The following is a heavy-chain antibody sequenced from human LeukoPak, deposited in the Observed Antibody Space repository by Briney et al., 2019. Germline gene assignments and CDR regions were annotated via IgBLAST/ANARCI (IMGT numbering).Heavy chain of an antibody. J-gene: IGHJ4*02. V-gene: IGHV3-7*01. CDR2: IKQDGSEK. CDR1: GFTFSRYW. D-gene: IGHD6-13*01. Sequence: GGSLRLSCAASGFTFSRYWMSWVRQAPGKGLEWVANIKQDGSEKYYVDSVKGRFTISRDNARNSLYLQMNSLRAEDTAVYYCARDGIAAAVSSDYWGQRTLVTVSS. CDR3: ARDGIAAAVSSDY.